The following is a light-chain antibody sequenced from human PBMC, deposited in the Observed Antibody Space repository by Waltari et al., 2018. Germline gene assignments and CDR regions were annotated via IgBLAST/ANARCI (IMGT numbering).Light chain of an antibody. Sequence: DVVMTQSPDSLAVSLGERATINCTSSQSLLYSSRNKNYLAWYQQKPGQPPKLLIYRASAREAGVPDRISGSGSGTDFTLTISSLQAEDVAVYYCQQYYATPYSFGQGTKVEIK. J-gene: IGKJ2*03. CDR2: RAS. V-gene: IGKV4-1*01. CDR3: QQYYATPYS. CDR1: QSLLYSSRNKNY.